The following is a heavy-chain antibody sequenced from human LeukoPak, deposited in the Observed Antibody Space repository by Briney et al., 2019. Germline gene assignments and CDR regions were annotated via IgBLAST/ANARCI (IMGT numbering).Heavy chain of an antibody. CDR3: AKGLYYYDSSGYPD. D-gene: IGHD3-22*01. J-gene: IGHJ4*02. Sequence: GGSLRLSCAASGFTFSNYAMSWVRQAPGKGLEWVSAISGSGGSTYYADSVKGRFTISRDNSKNTLYLQMNSLRAEDTAVYYCAKGLYYYDSSGYPDWGQGTLVTVSS. CDR2: ISGSGGST. V-gene: IGHV3-23*01. CDR1: GFTFSNYA.